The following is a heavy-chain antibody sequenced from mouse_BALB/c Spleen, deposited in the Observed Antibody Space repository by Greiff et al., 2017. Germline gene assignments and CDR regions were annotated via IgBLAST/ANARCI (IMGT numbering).Heavy chain of an antibody. V-gene: IGHV2-6-7*01. Sequence: VQLKESGPGLVAPSQSLSITCTVSGFSLTGYGVNWVRQPPGKGLEWLGMLWGDGSTDYNSALKSRLSISKDNSKSQVFLKMNSLQTDDTARYYCARDHYYGSSYYAMDCWGQGTAVTVSS. CDR3: ARDHYYGSSYYAMDC. CDR2: LWGDGST. D-gene: IGHD1-1*01. J-gene: IGHJ4*01. CDR1: GFSLTGYG.